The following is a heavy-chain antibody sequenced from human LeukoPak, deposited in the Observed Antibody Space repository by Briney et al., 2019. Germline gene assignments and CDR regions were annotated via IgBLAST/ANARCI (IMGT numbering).Heavy chain of an antibody. Sequence: SETLSLTCTVSGGSISTSSYYWGWVRQPPGKGLEWIGNIFYSGSTYYSPSLKSRVTISLDTSRNQFSLKLNSVTAADTAVYYCAKSNVYGLVDIGGKGTMVTVSS. J-gene: IGHJ3*02. CDR3: AKSNVYGLVDI. CDR1: GGSISTSSYY. D-gene: IGHD3-10*01. V-gene: IGHV4-39*07. CDR2: IFYSGST.